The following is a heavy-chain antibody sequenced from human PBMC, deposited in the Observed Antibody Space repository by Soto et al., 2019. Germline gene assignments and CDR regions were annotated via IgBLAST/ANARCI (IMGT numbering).Heavy chain of an antibody. CDR3: ARGQAAAGIFYNY. D-gene: IGHD6-13*01. V-gene: IGHV1-3*01. J-gene: IGHJ4*02. CDR2: INAGNGNT. Sequence: GASVKVSCKASGYTFTSYAMHWVRQAPGQRLEWMGWINAGNGNTKYSQKFQGRVTITRDTSASTAYMELSSLRSEDTAVYYCARGQAAAGIFYNYWGQGTLVTVSS. CDR1: GYTFTSYA.